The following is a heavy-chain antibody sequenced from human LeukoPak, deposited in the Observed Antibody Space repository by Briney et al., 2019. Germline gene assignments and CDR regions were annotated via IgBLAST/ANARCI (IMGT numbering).Heavy chain of an antibody. V-gene: IGHV3-23*01. D-gene: IGHD6-6*01. Sequence: PGGSLRLSCAASGFTFSTYAMSWVRRAPGKGLEWVSAISGSGGSTYYADSVKGRFTISRDNSKNTLYLQMNSLRAEDTAVYYCAKDLEYSSSFFDYWGQGTLVTVSS. J-gene: IGHJ4*02. CDR3: AKDLEYSSSFFDY. CDR1: GFTFSTYA. CDR2: ISGSGGST.